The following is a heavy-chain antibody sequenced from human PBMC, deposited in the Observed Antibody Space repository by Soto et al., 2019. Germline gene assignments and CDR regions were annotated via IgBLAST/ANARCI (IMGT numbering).Heavy chain of an antibody. J-gene: IGHJ6*03. CDR1: GGSISSSSYY. Sequence: SETLSLTCTVSGGSISSSSYYWGWIRQPPGKGLEWIGSIYYSGSTYYNPSLKSRVTISVDTSKNQFSLKLSSVTAADTAVYYCASPAYCSGGSCYSGGYYYYYMDVWGKGTTVTVSS. CDR2: IYYSGST. D-gene: IGHD2-15*01. CDR3: ASPAYCSGGSCYSGGYYYYYMDV. V-gene: IGHV4-39*01.